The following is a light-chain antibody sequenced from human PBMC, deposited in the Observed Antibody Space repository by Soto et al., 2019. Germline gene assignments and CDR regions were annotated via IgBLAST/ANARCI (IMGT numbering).Light chain of an antibody. CDR2: WSS. V-gene: IGKV4-1*01. Sequence: IVMTQSPESLTVSLGVGATLNCWPSQRVTYVSNNESHLAWYQQKTGQPPKLLLSWSSTRESGVPDRFIGSGSGTHFTLSITNLQAEDVATYYCQQYYATPWTFGPGTKVDIK. CDR1: QRVTYVSNNESH. CDR3: QQYYATPWT. J-gene: IGKJ1*01.